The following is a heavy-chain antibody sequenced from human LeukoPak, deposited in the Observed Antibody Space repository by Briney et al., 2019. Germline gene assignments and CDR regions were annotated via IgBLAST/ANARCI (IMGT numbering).Heavy chain of an antibody. CDR2: FYIGGNT. CDR1: GFSVSSSY. J-gene: IGHJ4*02. V-gene: IGHV3-53*01. Sequence: PGGSLRLSCAASGFSVSSSYMSWVRQAPGKGLEWVSVFYIGGNTYYADSVKGRSTISRDNSKNTLYLQMNSLRAEDTAVYYCARGTVTAPDYWGQGTLVTVSS. D-gene: IGHD4-17*01. CDR3: ARGTVTAPDY.